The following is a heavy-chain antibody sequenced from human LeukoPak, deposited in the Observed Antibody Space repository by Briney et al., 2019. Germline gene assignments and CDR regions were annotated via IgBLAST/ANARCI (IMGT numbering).Heavy chain of an antibody. Sequence: SETLSLTCAVYGGSFSGYYWSWIRQPPGKGLEWIGEINHSGSTNYNPSLKSRVTISVDTSKNQFSLKLSSVTAADTAVYYCARDTLSTIVRGVLNWYFDLWGRGTLVTVSS. CDR1: GGSFSGYY. D-gene: IGHD3-10*01. CDR3: ARDTLSTIVRGVLNWYFDL. J-gene: IGHJ2*01. CDR2: INHSGST. V-gene: IGHV4-34*01.